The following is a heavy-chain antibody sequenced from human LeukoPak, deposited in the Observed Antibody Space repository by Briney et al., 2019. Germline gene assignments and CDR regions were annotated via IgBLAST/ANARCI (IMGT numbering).Heavy chain of an antibody. CDR3: ATGGYDILTGNWFDP. Sequence: SETLSLTCAVYGGSFSGYYWSWIRQPPGKGLERIGEINHSGSTNYNPSLKSRVTISVDTSKNQFSLKLSSVTAADTAVYYCATGGYDILTGNWFDPWGQGTLVTVSS. D-gene: IGHD3-9*01. V-gene: IGHV4-34*01. CDR1: GGSFSGYY. J-gene: IGHJ5*02. CDR2: INHSGST.